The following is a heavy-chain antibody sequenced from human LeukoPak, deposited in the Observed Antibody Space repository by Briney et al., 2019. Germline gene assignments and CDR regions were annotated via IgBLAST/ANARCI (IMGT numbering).Heavy chain of an antibody. CDR3: ARDPATVTKGEFDY. Sequence: SETLSLTCAVYGGSFSGYYWSWIRQPPGKGLEWIGEINHSGSTNYNPSLKSRVTISVDTSKNQFSLKLSSVTAADTAVYYCARDPATVTKGEFDYWGQGTLVTVSS. V-gene: IGHV4-34*01. CDR1: GGSFSGYY. D-gene: IGHD4-17*01. CDR2: INHSGST. J-gene: IGHJ4*02.